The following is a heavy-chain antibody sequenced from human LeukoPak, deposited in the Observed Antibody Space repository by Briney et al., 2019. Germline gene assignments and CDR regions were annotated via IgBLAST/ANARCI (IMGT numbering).Heavy chain of an antibody. CDR3: SRVVQDVTGADY. D-gene: IGHD3-9*01. V-gene: IGHV3-48*01. J-gene: IGHJ4*02. CDR1: GFTFSSYH. Sequence: GGSLRLSCAASGFTFSSYHMNWVRQAPGKGLEWLSYIHSTSASMHYADSVKGRFTISRDNAKNSLYLQMNSLRAEDTAVYYCSRVVQDVTGADYWGQGTLVIVSS. CDR2: IHSTSASM.